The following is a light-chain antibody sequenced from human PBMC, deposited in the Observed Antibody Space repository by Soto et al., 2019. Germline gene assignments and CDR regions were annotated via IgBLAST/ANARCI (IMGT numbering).Light chain of an antibody. J-gene: IGKJ1*01. CDR1: QSISSW. Sequence: DIQMTQSPSTLSASVGDRVTITCRASQSISSWLAWYQQKPGKAPKLLIYGASSLESGVPSRFSGSGSGTEFTLTISSLQPDDFVTYYCQQYNSYDMWSFGQGTKVELK. V-gene: IGKV1-5*01. CDR2: GAS. CDR3: QQYNSYDMWS.